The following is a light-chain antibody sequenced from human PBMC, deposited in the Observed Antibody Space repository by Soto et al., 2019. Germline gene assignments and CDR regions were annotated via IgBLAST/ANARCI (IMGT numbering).Light chain of an antibody. Sequence: SYELTQPPSVSVSPGQTASITCSGGKLGDKYACWYQQKPGQSPVLVIYQDSKRPSGIPERFSGSNSGNTATLTISGTQAMDEADYYCQAWDSSTFVVFGGGTKVTVL. CDR2: QDS. CDR3: QAWDSSTFVV. J-gene: IGLJ2*01. CDR1: KLGDKY. V-gene: IGLV3-1*01.